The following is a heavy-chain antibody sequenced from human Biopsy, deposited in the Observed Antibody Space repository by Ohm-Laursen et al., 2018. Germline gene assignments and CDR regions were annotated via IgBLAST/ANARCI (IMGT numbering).Heavy chain of an antibody. V-gene: IGHV4-59*01. CDR2: IYYSGST. Sequence: GTLSLTCTVSGGSISSDYWSWIRQTPGKELEWIGYIYYSGSTNYNPSLKSRVTISVDTSKNQFSLRLNSVTAADTAVYYCARATSSTGWPYYYFYGMDVWGQGTTVTVSS. CDR1: GGSISSDY. J-gene: IGHJ6*02. D-gene: IGHD2-2*01. CDR3: ARATSSTGWPYYYFYGMDV.